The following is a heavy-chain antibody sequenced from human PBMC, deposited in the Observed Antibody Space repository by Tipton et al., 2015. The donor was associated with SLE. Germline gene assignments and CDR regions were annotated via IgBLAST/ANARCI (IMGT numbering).Heavy chain of an antibody. D-gene: IGHD2-15*01. V-gene: IGHV4-61*01. Sequence: TLSLTCTVSGGSISSSSYYWGWIRQPPGKGLEWIGYIYYSGSTNYNPSLKSRVTISVDTSKNQFSLKLSAVTAADTAVYYCARDPGYCSGGSCSDAFDIWGQGTMVTVSS. CDR1: GGSISSSSYY. CDR3: ARDPGYCSGGSCSDAFDI. J-gene: IGHJ3*02. CDR2: IYYSGST.